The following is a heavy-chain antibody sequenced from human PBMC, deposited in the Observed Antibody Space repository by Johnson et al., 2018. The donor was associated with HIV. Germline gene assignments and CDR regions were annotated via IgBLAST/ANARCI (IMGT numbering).Heavy chain of an antibody. CDR2: ISSNGIGT. D-gene: IGHD3-10*01. J-gene: IGHJ3*02. V-gene: IGHV3-64*01. Sequence: VQLVESGGGLVQPGGSLRLSCAVSGFTFSNFAMHWVRQAPGKGLEYVSAISSNGIGTYYANSVDGRFTISRDNDKNTLYLEMGSLRVEDMAVYYCARSRGPMRKDAFDIWGQGTEVTVSS. CDR1: GFTFSNFA. CDR3: ARSRGPMRKDAFDI.